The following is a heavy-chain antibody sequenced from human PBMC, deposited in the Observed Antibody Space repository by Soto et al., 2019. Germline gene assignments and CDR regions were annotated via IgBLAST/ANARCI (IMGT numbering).Heavy chain of an antibody. Sequence: GGSLRLSCAASGFTFSSYAMHWVRQAPGKGLEWVAVISYDGSNKYYADSVKGRFTISRDNSKNTLYLQMNSLRAEDTAVYYCARETYYDFRSGAYNGMYVWGQGTTVTVSS. CDR2: ISYDGSNK. CDR1: GFTFSSYA. V-gene: IGHV3-30-3*01. D-gene: IGHD3-3*01. CDR3: ARETYYDFRSGAYNGMYV. J-gene: IGHJ6*02.